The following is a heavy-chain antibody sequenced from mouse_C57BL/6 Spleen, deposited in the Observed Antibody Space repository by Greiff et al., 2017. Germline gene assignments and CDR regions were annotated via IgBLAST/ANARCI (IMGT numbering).Heavy chain of an antibody. CDR3: ARLRGAMDY. CDR1: GFTFSDYG. D-gene: IGHD1-1*01. CDR2: IGSGSSTI. J-gene: IGHJ4*01. V-gene: IGHV5-17*01. Sequence: EVQVVESGGGLVKPGGSLKLSCAASGFTFSDYGMHWVRQAPEKGLEWVAYIGSGSSTIYYADTVKGRFTISRDNAKNTLFLQMTSLRSEDTAMYYCARLRGAMDYWGQGTSVTVSS.